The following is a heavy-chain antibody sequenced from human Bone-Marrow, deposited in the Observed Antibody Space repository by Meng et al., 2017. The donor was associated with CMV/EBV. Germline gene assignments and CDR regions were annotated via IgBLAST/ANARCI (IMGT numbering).Heavy chain of an antibody. Sequence: VSGDSLRITTYSWVWVRRPPGEGLEWIGSISYSGRTYYSPSLRSRVTVSVDTSKNQFSLKLSSVTAADTAVYYCASEVPHTSYYKYWGQGTLVTVSS. CDR1: GDSLRITTYS. CDR2: ISYSGRT. V-gene: IGHV4-39*07. CDR3: ASEVPHTSYYKY. D-gene: IGHD2-2*01. J-gene: IGHJ4*02.